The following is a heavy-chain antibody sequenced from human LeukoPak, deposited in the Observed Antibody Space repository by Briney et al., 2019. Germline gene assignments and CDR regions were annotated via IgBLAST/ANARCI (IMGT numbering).Heavy chain of an antibody. D-gene: IGHD4-11*01. J-gene: IGHJ4*02. CDR3: ARGGSDYNNYAYPY. V-gene: IGHV3-49*04. CDR1: GFNFGDHA. CDR2: IRSKLYGGSA. Sequence: QPGRSLRLSCTTSGFNFGDHAMTWVRQAPGKGLQWIGFIRSKLYGGSADYAASVKGRFYMSRDDSMRTVYLEMSSLRTDDTAVYFCARGGSDYNNYAYPYWGQGTLVTISS.